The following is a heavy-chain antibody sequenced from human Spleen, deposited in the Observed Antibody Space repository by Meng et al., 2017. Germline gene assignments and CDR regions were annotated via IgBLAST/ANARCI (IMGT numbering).Heavy chain of an antibody. V-gene: IGHV4-59*02. CDR2: IFHSGST. J-gene: IGHJ4*02. Sequence: SETLSLTCSVSGGSVSPYYWSWIRQAPGKGLEWIGYIFHSGSTKYSPSLKSRVSMSIDTSKNQFSLRLSSVTAADTAVYYCAKASTLYSSSSPDYWGQGTLVTVSS. CDR1: GGSVSPYY. D-gene: IGHD6-6*01. CDR3: AKASTLYSSSSPDY.